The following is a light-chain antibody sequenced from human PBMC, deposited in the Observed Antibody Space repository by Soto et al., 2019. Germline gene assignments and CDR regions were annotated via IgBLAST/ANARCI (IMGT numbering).Light chain of an antibody. V-gene: IGKV1-39*01. CDR3: QQSFTTPLT. CDR2: AAS. CDR1: QSIINY. Sequence: DIQKTQSPSSLSASVGDRVTITCRASQSIINYLNWYQLRPGKAPRLLIYAASSLQSGVPSRFTGGGSGTHFTLTISNLQPEDSATYCCQQSFTTPLTFGGGTKVEIK. J-gene: IGKJ4*01.